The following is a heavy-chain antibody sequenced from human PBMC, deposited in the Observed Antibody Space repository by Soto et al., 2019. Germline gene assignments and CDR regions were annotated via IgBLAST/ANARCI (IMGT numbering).Heavy chain of an antibody. Sequence: SETLSLTCTVSGGSIRSSDYYWGWIRQPPGKGLEWIGTIYYTGTIYDNPTLKSRLTLSVDTSKNQFSLKLTSVTAADTAVYYCARRGIRGDLDSWGQGTLVTVSS. V-gene: IGHV4-39*01. CDR2: IYYTGTI. D-gene: IGHD3-10*01. CDR1: GGSIRSSDYY. J-gene: IGHJ4*02. CDR3: ARRGIRGDLDS.